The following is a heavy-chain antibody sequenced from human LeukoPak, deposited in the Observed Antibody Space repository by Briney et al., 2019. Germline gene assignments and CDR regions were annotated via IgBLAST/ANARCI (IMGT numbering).Heavy chain of an antibody. CDR1: GYTFTSYY. V-gene: IGHV1-46*01. Sequence: ASVKVSCKASGYTFTSYYMHWVRQAPGQGLEWMGIINPSGGSTSYAQKFQGRVTMTRDMSTSTVYMVLSSLRSEDTAVYYCARGPMIVVERNNWFDPWGQGTLVTVSS. CDR2: INPSGGST. CDR3: ARGPMIVVERNNWFDP. D-gene: IGHD3-22*01. J-gene: IGHJ5*02.